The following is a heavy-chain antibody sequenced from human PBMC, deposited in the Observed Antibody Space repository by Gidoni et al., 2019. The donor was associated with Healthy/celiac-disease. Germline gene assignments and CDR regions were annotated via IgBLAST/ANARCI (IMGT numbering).Heavy chain of an antibody. CDR1: GVTFSSYA. D-gene: IGHD1-26*01. Sequence: QLFPSGAEVKKPGSSLKVPFKASGVTFSSYAISWVRQAPGQGLEWIGGLIPIVGTANYAKKFKGRVTITADESTRTAYRELSSLRSEDTAVYYCAVIGVGAGEFSDYWGQGTLVTVSS. V-gene: IGHV1-69*12. CDR3: AVIGVGAGEFSDY. J-gene: IGHJ4*02. CDR2: LIPIVGTA.